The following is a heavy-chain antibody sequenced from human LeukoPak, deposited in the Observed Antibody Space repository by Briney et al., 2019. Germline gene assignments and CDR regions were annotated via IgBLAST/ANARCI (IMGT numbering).Heavy chain of an antibody. V-gene: IGHV4-59*12. D-gene: IGHD5-24*01. CDR2: IHSSGSA. J-gene: IGHJ4*02. Sequence: SETLSLTCTVSGASLNDYYWSWIRQPPGKALEWIGFIHSSGSANSNPSLTSRVTISIDTSKNQFSLNLRSLTAVDTAVYFCASGAADGYNFGFDYWGQGTLAAVSS. CDR3: ASGAADGYNFGFDY. CDR1: GASLNDYY.